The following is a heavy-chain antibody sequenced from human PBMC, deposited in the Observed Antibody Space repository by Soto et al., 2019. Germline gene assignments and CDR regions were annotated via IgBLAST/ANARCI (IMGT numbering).Heavy chain of an antibody. CDR2: INPSGGST. V-gene: IGHV1-46*01. CDR1: GYTFTSYY. CDR3: ARFGSSSSTARYYCYGMDV. D-gene: IGHD6-13*01. Sequence: QVQLVQSGAEVKKPGASVKVSCKASGYTFTSYYMHWVRQAPGQGLEWMGIINPSGGSTSYAQKFKDRVTITRETSTSTVYRELSSMRSKDTAVYYCARFGSSSSTARYYCYGMDVWGQGTTVTVSS. J-gene: IGHJ6*02.